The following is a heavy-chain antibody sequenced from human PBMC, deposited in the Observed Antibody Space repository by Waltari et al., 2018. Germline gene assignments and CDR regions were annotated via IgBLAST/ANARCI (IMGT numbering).Heavy chain of an antibody. D-gene: IGHD6-19*01. CDR2: ITGSGSTL. J-gene: IGHJ4*02. CDR1: GFTFYPDA. Sequence: EVQLLESGGVLVHPGGALRLSCAASGFTFYPDAMTWGRQAPGKGLEWVAYITGSGSTLHYADSVKGRFIISRDNSNKTLYLQINSLRAEDTALYYCARSGNSAWYFGVFLDYWGQGSRVTVSS. V-gene: IGHV3-23*01. CDR3: ARSGNSAWYFGVFLDY.